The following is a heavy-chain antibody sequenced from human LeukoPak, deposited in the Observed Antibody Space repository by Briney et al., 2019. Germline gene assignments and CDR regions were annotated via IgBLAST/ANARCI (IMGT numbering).Heavy chain of an antibody. Sequence: PSETLSLTCAVYGGSFSGYYWSWIRQPPGKGPEWIGEINHSGSTNYNPSLKSRVTISVDTSKNQFSLKLSSVTAADTAVYYCARGRGPTTVTTSKAFDIWGQGTMVTVSS. CDR2: INHSGST. J-gene: IGHJ3*02. D-gene: IGHD4-17*01. V-gene: IGHV4-34*01. CDR1: GGSFSGYY. CDR3: ARGRGPTTVTTSKAFDI.